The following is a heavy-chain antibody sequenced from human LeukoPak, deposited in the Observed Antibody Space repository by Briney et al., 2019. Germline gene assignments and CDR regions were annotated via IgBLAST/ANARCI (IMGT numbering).Heavy chain of an antibody. J-gene: IGHJ6*02. Sequence: QTGGSLRPSCAASGFTFSSYAMSWVRQAPGKGLEWVSAISGSGGSTYYADSVKGRFTISRDNSKNTLYVQMNSLRAEDTAVYYCASPRPYYDSSGYLNYYYYYGMDVWGQGTTVTVSS. CDR3: ASPRPYYDSSGYLNYYYYYGMDV. D-gene: IGHD3-22*01. CDR2: ISGSGGST. V-gene: IGHV3-23*01. CDR1: GFTFSSYA.